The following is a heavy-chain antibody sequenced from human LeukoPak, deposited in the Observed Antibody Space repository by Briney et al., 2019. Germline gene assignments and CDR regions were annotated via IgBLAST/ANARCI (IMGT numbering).Heavy chain of an antibody. CDR1: GYTFTDHP. V-gene: IGHV1-3*02. D-gene: IGHD3-10*01. J-gene: IGHJ6*02. Sequence: ASVKVSCKASGYTFTDHPIYWVRQAPGQRLEWMGWSNAGNGDTKHSPEFQGRVTITSDTSASTGYMELNSVRSEDTAVYYCARGYNYGYGMDVWGQGTTVTISS. CDR2: SNAGNGDT. CDR3: ARGYNYGYGMDV.